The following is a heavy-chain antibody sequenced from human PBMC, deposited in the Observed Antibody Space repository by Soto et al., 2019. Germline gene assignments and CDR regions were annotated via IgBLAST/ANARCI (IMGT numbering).Heavy chain of an antibody. J-gene: IGHJ4*02. D-gene: IGHD6-13*01. Sequence: SQIRSLTRSVADDSIYSGYAYCSWIRQHPGTGLEWIGYIYSSGSTYYNPSHQGRVSISVDTSKNQLSLMLTSVTAADTAKYFCARGRPQSRASWYYRGGFFDYWGQGILVTISS. CDR2: IYSSGST. CDR1: DDSIYSGYAY. CDR3: ARGRPQSRASWYYRGGFFDY. V-gene: IGHV4-31*03.